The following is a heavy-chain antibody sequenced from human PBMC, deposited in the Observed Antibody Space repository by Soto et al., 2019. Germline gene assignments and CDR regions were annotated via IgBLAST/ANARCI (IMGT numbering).Heavy chain of an antibody. D-gene: IGHD1-7*01. CDR1: GFTFSSHW. Sequence: GGSLRLSCAASGFTFSSHWMHWVRQAPGKGLGWVSRINGDGSSTSYADSVKGRFTISRDNAKNMLYLKVNSLRADETEVYYCSGSPGLSRISGTTLGAWGQGTLVTVSS. J-gene: IGHJ5*01. CDR2: INGDGSST. V-gene: IGHV3-74*01. CDR3: SGSPGLSRISGTTLGA.